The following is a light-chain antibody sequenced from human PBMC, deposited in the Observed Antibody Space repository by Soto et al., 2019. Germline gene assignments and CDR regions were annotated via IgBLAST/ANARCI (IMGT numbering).Light chain of an antibody. V-gene: IGKV3-20*01. CDR3: QQYGSSPWT. J-gene: IGKJ1*01. CDR1: QTIRSNY. Sequence: ETVLTQSPGTLSLSPGERATLSCRASQTIRSNYLAWYRQTPGQAPRLLIYGASNRATGIADRFSGSGSGTDFTLIISRLEPEDYCQQYGSSPWTFGQGTKVEIK. CDR2: GAS.